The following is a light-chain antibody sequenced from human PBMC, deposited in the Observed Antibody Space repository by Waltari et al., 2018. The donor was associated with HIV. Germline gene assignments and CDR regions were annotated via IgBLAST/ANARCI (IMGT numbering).Light chain of an antibody. J-gene: IGKJ1*01. CDR2: SAS. CDR3: QQFYNLPRT. V-gene: IGKV3-15*01. Sequence: EVVMTQSPATLSMSPEEKATVSCTANQSMINNLAWYHQRRGQPPSLIIYSASSTATGIHARFSGTGSGTVSIITIRRLSSEDFAVYYCQQFYNLPRTFGQGTKVEIK. CDR1: QSMINN.